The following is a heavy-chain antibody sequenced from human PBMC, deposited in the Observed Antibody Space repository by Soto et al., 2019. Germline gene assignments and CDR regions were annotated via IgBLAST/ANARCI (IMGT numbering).Heavy chain of an antibody. CDR2: IKQDGSEK. J-gene: IGHJ5*02. D-gene: IGHD6-19*01. CDR1: GFTFSSYW. V-gene: IGHV3-7*03. CDR3: ARDHRIGARSVAGCSQTFDP. Sequence: EVQLVESGGGLVQPGGSLRLSCAASGFTFSSYWMSWVRQAPGKGLEWVANIKQDGSEKYYVDSVKGRFTISRDNAKNSLYLQMNSLRAEDTAVYYCARDHRIGARSVAGCSQTFDPWGQGTLVTVSS.